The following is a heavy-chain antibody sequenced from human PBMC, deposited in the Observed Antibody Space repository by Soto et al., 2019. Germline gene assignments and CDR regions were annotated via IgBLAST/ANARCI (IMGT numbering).Heavy chain of an antibody. J-gene: IGHJ6*02. V-gene: IGHV3-11*05. CDR3: ARERAYGDYYYYYGMDV. Sequence: GALRLSCAASGFTFSDYYMSWIRQAPGKGLEWVSYISSSSSYTNYADSVKGRFTISRDNAKNSLYLQMNSLRAEDTAVYYCARERAYGDYYYYYGMDVWGQGTTVTVSS. CDR2: ISSSSSYT. CDR1: GFTFSDYY. D-gene: IGHD4-17*01.